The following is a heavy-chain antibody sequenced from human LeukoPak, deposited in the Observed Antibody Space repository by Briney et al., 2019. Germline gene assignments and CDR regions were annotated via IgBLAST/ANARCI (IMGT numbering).Heavy chain of an antibody. CDR3: ARGGDYFDASGRFDS. D-gene: IGHD3-22*01. V-gene: IGHV4-4*07. Sequence: SETLSLTCTVAGGSISRNYWSWIRQPAGKGLEWIGRIYSTGSTNYNPSLKSRVTMSVDTSRNQFSLKLSSVTAADTAVYYCARGGDYFDASGRFDSWGQGTLVTVSS. CDR2: IYSTGST. CDR1: GGSISRNY. J-gene: IGHJ4*02.